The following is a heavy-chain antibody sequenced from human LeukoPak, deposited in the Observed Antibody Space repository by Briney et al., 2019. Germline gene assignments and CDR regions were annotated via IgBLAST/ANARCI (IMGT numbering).Heavy chain of an antibody. CDR1: GGSISSSSYY. V-gene: IGHV4-39*07. D-gene: IGHD3-10*01. J-gene: IGHJ4*02. CDR3: ARRLGVRGASRVDY. Sequence: PSETLSLTCTVSGGSISSSSYYWGWIRQPPGKGLEWIGSIYYSGSTYYNPSLKSRVTISVDTSKNQFSLKLSSVTAADTAVYYCARRLGVRGASRVDYWGQGTLVTVSS. CDR2: IYYSGST.